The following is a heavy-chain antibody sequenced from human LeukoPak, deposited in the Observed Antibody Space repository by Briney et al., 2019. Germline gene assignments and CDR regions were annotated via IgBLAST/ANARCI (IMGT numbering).Heavy chain of an antibody. CDR1: GFTFSNAW. Sequence: GGSLRLSCAASGFTFSNAWMSWVRQAPGKGLEWVGRIKSKTDGGTTDYAAPVKGRFTISRDDSKNTLYLQMNSLKTEDTAVYYCTTETYDFWSGYYTAYFDYWGQGTLVTVSS. J-gene: IGHJ4*02. CDR2: IKSKTDGGTT. D-gene: IGHD3-3*01. V-gene: IGHV3-15*01. CDR3: TTETYDFWSGYYTAYFDY.